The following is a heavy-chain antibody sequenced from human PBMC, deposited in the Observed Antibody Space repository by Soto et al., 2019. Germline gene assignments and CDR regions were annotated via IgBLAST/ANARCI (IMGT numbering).Heavy chain of an antibody. V-gene: IGHV3-74*01. Sequence: GGSLRLSCAASGFTFSSYWMHWVRQAPGKGLVWVSRINSDGSSTSYADSVKGRFTISRDNAKNTLYLQMNSLRAEDTAVYYCAREPYSSSGYYYYYMDVWGKGTTVTVSS. D-gene: IGHD6-19*01. CDR2: INSDGSST. CDR1: GFTFSSYW. J-gene: IGHJ6*03. CDR3: AREPYSSSGYYYYYMDV.